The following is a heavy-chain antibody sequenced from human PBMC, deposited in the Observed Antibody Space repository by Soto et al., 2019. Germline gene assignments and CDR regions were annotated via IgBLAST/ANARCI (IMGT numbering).Heavy chain of an antibody. J-gene: IGHJ6*02. CDR3: ARWPGIAVAGTGLNYYYYGMDV. CDR1: EDHCVSSG. V-gene: IGHV5-51*01. CDR2: IYLGVSDT. Sequence: ESVRISCKGAEDHCVSSGRVTRRPKLVRGIEWTGIIYLGVSDTRYSPSFQGQVTISADKSISTAYLQWSSLKASDTAMYYCARWPGIAVAGTGLNYYYYGMDVWGQGTTVTVS. D-gene: IGHD6-19*01.